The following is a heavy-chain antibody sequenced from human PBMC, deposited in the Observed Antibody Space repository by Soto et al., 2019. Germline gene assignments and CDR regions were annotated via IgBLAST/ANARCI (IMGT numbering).Heavy chain of an antibody. D-gene: IGHD2-2*01. CDR1: GFTFNSYA. CDR3: ARGEVVPAAVGSFFDC. J-gene: IGHJ4*02. Sequence: EVQLLESGGGLVQPGGSLRLSCAASGFTFNSYAMSWVRQTPGKGLEWVSGLSGSGDTAYYADSVRGRFTISRDNSKNTLYLQMNSLGVEDTAVYFCARGEVVPAAVGSFFDCWGQGTLVTVSS. V-gene: IGHV3-23*01. CDR2: LSGSGDTA.